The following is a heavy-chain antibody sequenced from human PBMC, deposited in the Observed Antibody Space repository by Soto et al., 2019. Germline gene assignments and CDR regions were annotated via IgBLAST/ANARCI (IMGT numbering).Heavy chain of an antibody. V-gene: IGHV3-30*18. Sequence: WGSLRLSCAASGLTFSSFGIHWVRQAPGKGLEWVAVISYDGIDKNYGDSVKGRFTISRDNSKSTLYLQMNSLRAEDTALYYCAKGRSYYYYYGVDVWGQGTTVNVSS. J-gene: IGHJ6*02. CDR2: ISYDGIDK. CDR1: GLTFSSFG. CDR3: AKGRSYYYYYGVDV.